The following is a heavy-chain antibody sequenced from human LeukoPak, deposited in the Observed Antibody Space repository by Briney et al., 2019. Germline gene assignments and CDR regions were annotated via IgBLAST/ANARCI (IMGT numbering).Heavy chain of an antibody. J-gene: IGHJ4*02. Sequence: SETLSLTCTVSGGSISSGSYYWSWIRQPAGKGLEWIGRIYTSGSTNYNPSLKSRVTISVDTSKNQFSLKLSSVTAADTAVYYCARDEEYYDILTGSENYCFDYWGQGTLVTVSS. D-gene: IGHD3-9*01. CDR2: IYTSGST. V-gene: IGHV4-61*02. CDR1: GGSISSGSYY. CDR3: ARDEEYYDILTGSENYCFDY.